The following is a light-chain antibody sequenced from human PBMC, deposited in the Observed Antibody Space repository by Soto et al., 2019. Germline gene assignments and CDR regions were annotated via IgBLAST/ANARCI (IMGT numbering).Light chain of an antibody. CDR1: QDIRNY. CDR3: QHYDHLPPLS. V-gene: IGKV1-33*01. J-gene: IGKJ4*01. Sequence: DIQMTQSPSSLSASVGDRVTITCQASQDIRNYLNWYQQKPGKAPNLLIYDASNLRAGVPSRFSDSGSGTELTFTIGSLQPKDIATYYCQHYDHLPPLSFGGGTKVEIK. CDR2: DAS.